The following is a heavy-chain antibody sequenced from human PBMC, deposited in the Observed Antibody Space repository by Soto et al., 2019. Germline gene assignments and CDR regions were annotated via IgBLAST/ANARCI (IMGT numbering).Heavy chain of an antibody. CDR3: ARHIYDYVWGSSPDY. CDR2: TYYRSKWYN. Sequence: SQTLSLPCAISGDSVSSNSASWNWIRQSPSRGLEWLGRTYYRSKWYNDYAVSVKSRITINPDTSKNQFSLQLNSVAPEDTAVYYCARHIYDYVWGSSPDYWGQGTLVTVSS. D-gene: IGHD3-16*01. CDR1: GDSVSSNSAS. V-gene: IGHV6-1*01. J-gene: IGHJ4*02.